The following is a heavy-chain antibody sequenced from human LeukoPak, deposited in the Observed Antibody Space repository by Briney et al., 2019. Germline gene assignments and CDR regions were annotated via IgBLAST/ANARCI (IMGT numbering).Heavy chain of an antibody. CDR2: IYHSGST. J-gene: IGHJ5*02. Sequence: SETLSLTCTVSGGSISSGTYYWGWIRQPPGKGLEWIGSIYHSGSTYYNPSPKSRVTISVDTSKDQFSLKLTSVTAADTAVYYCARPPGIAAAWFDPWGQGTLVTVSS. V-gene: IGHV4-39*01. D-gene: IGHD6-13*01. CDR1: GGSISSGTYY. CDR3: ARPPGIAAAWFDP.